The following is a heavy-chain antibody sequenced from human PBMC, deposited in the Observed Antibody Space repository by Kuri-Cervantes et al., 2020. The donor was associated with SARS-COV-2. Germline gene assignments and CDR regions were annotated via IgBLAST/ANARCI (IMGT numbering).Heavy chain of an antibody. J-gene: IGHJ6*03. D-gene: IGHD6-19*01. V-gene: IGHV1-69*05. Sequence: SVKVSCKASGYTFTSYAISWVRQAPGQGLEWMGGSIPIFGTANYAQKFQGRVTITTDESTSTAYMELSSLRSEDTAVYYCSSGYSSGSHYYYYYMDVWGKGTTVTVSS. CDR1: GYTFTSYA. CDR2: SIPIFGTA. CDR3: SSGYSSGSHYYYYYMDV.